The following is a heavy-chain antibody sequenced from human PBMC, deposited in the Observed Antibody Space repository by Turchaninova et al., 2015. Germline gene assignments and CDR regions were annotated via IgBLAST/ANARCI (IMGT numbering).Heavy chain of an antibody. J-gene: IGHJ1*01. Sequence: QITLKESGPTLVKPTQTLTLTCTFSGFSLSTPGVGVGWTRQPPGKALGGLGLIDWGDDRRYSPSLKSRLTITKDTSKNQVVLTMTNMDPVDTATYYCAQSGCSGACNSQGFYSQHWGQGTLVTVSS. CDR2: IDWGDDR. CDR3: AQSGCSGACNSQGFYSQH. V-gene: IGHV2-5*02. D-gene: IGHD2-15*01. CDR1: GFSLSTPGVG.